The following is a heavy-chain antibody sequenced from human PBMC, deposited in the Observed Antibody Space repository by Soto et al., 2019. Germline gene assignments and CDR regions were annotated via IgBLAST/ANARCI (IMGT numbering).Heavy chain of an antibody. J-gene: IGHJ4*02. CDR1: GDTFNNYA. Sequence: QVQLVQSGAEVKKPGSSVKVSCKASGDTFNNYALSWVRQAPGQGLEWLGWIIPLFTTTNYPQKFQDRVTIPADESTRNFYMELNSLTSKDTAVYFCATAPSGYDSNGYVDYWGQGTLVTVSS. CDR2: IIPLFTTT. CDR3: ATAPSGYDSNGYVDY. D-gene: IGHD5-12*01. V-gene: IGHV1-69*01.